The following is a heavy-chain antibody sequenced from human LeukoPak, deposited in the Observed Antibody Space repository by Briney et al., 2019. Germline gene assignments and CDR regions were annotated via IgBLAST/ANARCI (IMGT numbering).Heavy chain of an antibody. CDR1: GGTFSGYA. Sequence: SVKVSCKASGGTFSGYAISWVRQAPGQGLEWVGGIIPIFGTANYAQKFQGRVTITADESTSTAYMELSSLRSEDTAVYYCAETRGRPHYYYGMDVWGKGTTVTVSS. J-gene: IGHJ6*04. CDR2: IIPIFGTA. V-gene: IGHV1-69*13. D-gene: IGHD1-1*01. CDR3: AETRGRPHYYYGMDV.